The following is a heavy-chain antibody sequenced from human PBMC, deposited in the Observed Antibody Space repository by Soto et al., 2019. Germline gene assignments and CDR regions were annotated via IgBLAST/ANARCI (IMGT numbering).Heavy chain of an antibody. CDR3: ARARMVRGIIYYYGRDV. V-gene: IGHV4-31*03. J-gene: IGHJ6*02. CDR1: GGSISSDGNY. Sequence: QVQLQESGPGLVKSSQTLSLTCTVSGGSISSDGNYWSWIRQHPGKGLEWIGYIYYSGSTYYNPSRNTRVTISVDTSKNQFSLKLNSVTAADTAVYYCARARMVRGIIYYYGRDVWGQWTTVTVSS. CDR2: IYYSGST. D-gene: IGHD3-10*01.